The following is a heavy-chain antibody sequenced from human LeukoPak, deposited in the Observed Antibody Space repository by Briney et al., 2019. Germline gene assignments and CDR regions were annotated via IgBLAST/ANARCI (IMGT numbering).Heavy chain of an antibody. CDR2: IYYSGST. Sequence: SETLSLTRTVSGGSISSSSYYWGWIRQPPGKGLEWIGSIYYSGSTYYNPSLKSRVTISVDTSKNQFSLKLSSVTAADTAVYYCARLGDIVVVPAAMPAHYFDYWGQGTLVTVSS. D-gene: IGHD2-2*01. CDR3: ARLGDIVVVPAAMPAHYFDY. CDR1: GGSISSSSYY. J-gene: IGHJ4*02. V-gene: IGHV4-39*01.